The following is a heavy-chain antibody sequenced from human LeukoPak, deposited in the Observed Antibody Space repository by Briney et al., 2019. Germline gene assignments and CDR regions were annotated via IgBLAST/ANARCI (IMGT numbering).Heavy chain of an antibody. D-gene: IGHD3-9*01. CDR2: IYYTGST. J-gene: IGHJ4*02. Sequence: MSSETLSLTCTVSGASMCDYYWRWIPRPPGRGGGWIGYIYYTGSTNYNPSLKSRVTMSVDTSKNQISLKLSSVTAADSAVYYCVRRVRYFGQNDYWGQGTRVTVSS. CDR3: VRRVRYFGQNDY. CDR1: GASMCDYY. V-gene: IGHV4-59*08.